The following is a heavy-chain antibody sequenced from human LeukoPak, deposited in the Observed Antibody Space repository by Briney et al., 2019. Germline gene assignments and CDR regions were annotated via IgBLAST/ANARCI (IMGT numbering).Heavy chain of an antibody. V-gene: IGHV4-34*09. Sequence: SETLSLTCAVYGGSFSGYYWSWIRQPPGKGLEWIGYIYRSGITYYNPSLKSRVSISLATSKNQFSLKLSSVTAADTAVYYCARDPDQVLDAFDVWGQGTVVTVSS. CDR2: IYRSGIT. J-gene: IGHJ3*01. D-gene: IGHD2-2*01. CDR1: GGSFSGYY. CDR3: ARDPDQVLDAFDV.